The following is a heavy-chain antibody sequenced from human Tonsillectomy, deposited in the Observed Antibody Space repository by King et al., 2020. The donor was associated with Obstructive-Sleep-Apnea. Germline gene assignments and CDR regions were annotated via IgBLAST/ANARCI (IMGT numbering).Heavy chain of an antibody. V-gene: IGHV3-13*01. Sequence: VQLVESGGGLVQPGGSLRLSCAASGLTFSSYDMHWVRQATGKGLVWVAAIGSAGDTYYPGSGKGRFTISRENAKNSLYLQMNSLRAGDTAVYYCAGAVVGMDVWGQGTTVTVSS. J-gene: IGHJ6*02. CDR2: IGSAGDT. D-gene: IGHD2-15*01. CDR1: GLTFSSYD. CDR3: AGAVVGMDV.